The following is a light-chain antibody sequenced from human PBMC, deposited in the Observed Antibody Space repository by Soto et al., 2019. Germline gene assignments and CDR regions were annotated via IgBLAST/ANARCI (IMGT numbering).Light chain of an antibody. CDR3: QSYDSSLSASV. CDR1: SSNVGAGHD. Sequence: QPVLTQPPSVSGAPGQRVTISCTGSSSNVGAGHDVHWYQQIPGTAPKLLIYGNNNRPSGVPDRFSGSKSGTSASLAITGLQADDEADYYCQSYDSSLSASVFGGGTKLTVL. CDR2: GNN. J-gene: IGLJ3*02. V-gene: IGLV1-40*01.